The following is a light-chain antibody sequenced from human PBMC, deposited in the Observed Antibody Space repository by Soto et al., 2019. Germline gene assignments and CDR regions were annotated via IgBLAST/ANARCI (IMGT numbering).Light chain of an antibody. J-gene: IGKJ1*01. Sequence: EIVLTQSPATLSLSPGERATLSCRASQSVGSSLAWYQQKPGQAPRLLIYDASNRATGIPPRFSGSGSGTDFTLTISSLESEDFAVYYCLQRGDWPPLTFGQGTKVEIK. CDR1: QSVGSS. V-gene: IGKV3-11*01. CDR2: DAS. CDR3: LQRGDWPPLT.